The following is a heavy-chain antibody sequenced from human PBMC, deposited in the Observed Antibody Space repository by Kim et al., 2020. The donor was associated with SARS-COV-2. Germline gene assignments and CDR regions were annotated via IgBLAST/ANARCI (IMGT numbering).Heavy chain of an antibody. D-gene: IGHD3-22*01. J-gene: IGHJ3*02. CDR3: ARDPLSTGYYDSSGDAFDI. CDR2: IIPIFGTA. Sequence: SVKVSCKASGGTFSSYAISWVRQAPGQGLEWMGGIIPIFGTANYAQKFQGRVTITADESTSTAYMELSSLRSEDTAVYYCARDPLSTGYYDSSGDAFDIWGQGKMGTVSS. CDR1: GGTFSSYA. V-gene: IGHV1-69*13.